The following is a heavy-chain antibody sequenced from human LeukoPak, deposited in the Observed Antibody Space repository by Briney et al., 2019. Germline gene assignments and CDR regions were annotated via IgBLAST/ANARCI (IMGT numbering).Heavy chain of an antibody. Sequence: SETLSLTCTVSGGSISTYYWSWIRQPPGKGLEWIGYIYTRGSTNYNPSLKSRATISVDTSKIQFSLKLSSVTAADTAVYYCARHLSDSVSAIEYWGQGALVTVSS. CDR1: GGSISTYY. CDR2: IYTRGST. CDR3: ARHLSDSVSAIEY. V-gene: IGHV4-4*09. J-gene: IGHJ4*02. D-gene: IGHD5/OR15-5a*01.